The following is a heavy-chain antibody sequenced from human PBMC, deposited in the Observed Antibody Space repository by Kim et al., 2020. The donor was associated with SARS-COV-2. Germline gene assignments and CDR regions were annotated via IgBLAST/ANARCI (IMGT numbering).Heavy chain of an antibody. CDR1: GFTFGDYG. Sequence: GSLRLSCAASGFTFGDYGMHWVRQAPGKGLEWVAVIWYDGSNRYYADSVKGRFTISRDNTKNTLSLQMTSLRAEDTAVYYCAVLADSLDYWGQGTLVTVSS. V-gene: IGHV3-33*01. CDR3: AVLADSLDY. CDR2: IWYDGSNR. J-gene: IGHJ4*02. D-gene: IGHD2-15*01.